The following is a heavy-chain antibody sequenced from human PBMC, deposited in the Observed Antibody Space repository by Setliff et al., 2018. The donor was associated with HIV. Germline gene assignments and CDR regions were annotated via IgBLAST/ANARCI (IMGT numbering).Heavy chain of an antibody. CDR3: ARRGDYYYYYAMDF. Sequence: PGGSLRLSCAASGFTFSSYGMHWVRQAPGKGLECVAVISGSGGNTYYADSVKGRFTISRDNAKNSLYLQMNSLRAEDTAVYYCARRGDYYYYYAMDFWGQGTTVTVSS. V-gene: IGHV3-48*01. D-gene: IGHD3-10*01. CDR1: GFTFSSYG. J-gene: IGHJ6*02. CDR2: ISGSGGNT.